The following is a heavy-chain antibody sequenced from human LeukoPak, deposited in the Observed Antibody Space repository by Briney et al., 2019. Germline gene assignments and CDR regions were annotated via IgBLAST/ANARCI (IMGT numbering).Heavy chain of an antibody. D-gene: IGHD3-3*01. CDR2: ISYSGST. CDR1: GGSISTYY. CDR3: AGANYDFWSGYYRGDY. V-gene: IGHV4-59*01. Sequence: PSETLSLTCTVSGGSISTYYWSWIRQPPGKGLEWIGYISYSGSTNYNPSLKSRVTISVDTSKNQFSLKLNSVTAADTAVYYCAGANYDFWSGYYRGDYWGQGTLVTVSS. J-gene: IGHJ4*02.